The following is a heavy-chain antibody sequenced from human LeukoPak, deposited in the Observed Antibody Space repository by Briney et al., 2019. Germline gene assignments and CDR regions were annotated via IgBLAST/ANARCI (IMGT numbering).Heavy chain of an antibody. CDR3: ARSYYGDYYMNV. J-gene: IGHJ6*03. D-gene: IGHD4-17*01. CDR2: IIPIFGTA. CDR1: GGTFSSYA. Sequence: SVKVSCKASGGTFSSYAISWLRQAPGQGLEWMGRIIPIFGTANYAQKFQGRVTITTDESTSTAYMELSSLRSEDTAVYYCARSYYGDYYMNVWGKGTTVTVSS. V-gene: IGHV1-69*05.